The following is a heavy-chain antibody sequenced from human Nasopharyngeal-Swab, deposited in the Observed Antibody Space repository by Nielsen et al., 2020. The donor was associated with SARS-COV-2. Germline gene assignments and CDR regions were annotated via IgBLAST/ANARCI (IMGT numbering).Heavy chain of an antibody. V-gene: IGHV3-23*01. J-gene: IGHJ4*02. CDR1: GFTFSSYA. CDR3: ARDPFSGY. D-gene: IGHD3-10*01. Sequence: GESLKISCAASGFTFSSYAMSWVRQAPGKGLEWVSAISGSGGSIYYADSVKGRFTISRDNAKNSLYLQMNSLRAEDTAVYYCARDPFSGYWGQGTLVTVSS. CDR2: ISGSGGSI.